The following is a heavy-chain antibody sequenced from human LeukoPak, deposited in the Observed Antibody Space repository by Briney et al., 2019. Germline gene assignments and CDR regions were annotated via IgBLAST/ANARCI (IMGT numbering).Heavy chain of an antibody. Sequence: GGSLRLSCAASGFTFTSYAMNWVRQAPGKGLEWVSGISGSGGSTYYADSVKGRFSISRDNSKNTLFLQMNGLRAEDTAVYYCARGPGDYFDFWGQGTLVTVSS. D-gene: IGHD1-14*01. CDR3: ARGPGDYFDF. V-gene: IGHV3-23*01. CDR1: GFTFTSYA. CDR2: ISGSGGST. J-gene: IGHJ4*02.